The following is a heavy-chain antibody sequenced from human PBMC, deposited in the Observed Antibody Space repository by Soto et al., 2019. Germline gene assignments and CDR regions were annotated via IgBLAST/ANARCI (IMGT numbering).Heavy chain of an antibody. CDR1: GGSFSGYY. Sequence: SETLSLTCAVYGGSFSGYYWSWIRQPPGRGLEWIGEINHSGSTNYNPSLKSRVTISVDTSKNQFSLKLSSVTAADTAVYYCARDQLLYYYYGMDVWGQGTTVTVSS. D-gene: IGHD2-2*01. CDR3: ARDQLLYYYYGMDV. V-gene: IGHV4-34*01. J-gene: IGHJ6*02. CDR2: INHSGST.